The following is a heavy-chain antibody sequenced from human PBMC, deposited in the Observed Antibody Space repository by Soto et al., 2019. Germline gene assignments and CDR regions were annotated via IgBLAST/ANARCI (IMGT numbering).Heavy chain of an antibody. D-gene: IGHD6-6*01. V-gene: IGHV2-5*02. CDR3: SHSRPPRLLDY. CDR2: IYWDDDK. J-gene: IGHJ4*02. Sequence: QITLKESGPTLVKPTQTLTLTCTFSGFSLSTSGVGVGWIRQPPGKALEWLALIYWDDDKRYSSSLNSRLTINKDTAKKQVVLTMTNMDPVDTATYYCSHSRPPRLLDYWGQGTLVTVSS. CDR1: GFSLSTSGVG.